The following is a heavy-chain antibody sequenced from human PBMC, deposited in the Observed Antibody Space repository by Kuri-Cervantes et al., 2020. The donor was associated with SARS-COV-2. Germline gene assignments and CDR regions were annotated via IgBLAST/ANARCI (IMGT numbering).Heavy chain of an antibody. J-gene: IGHJ5*02. CDR2: MNPNSGNT. Sequence: ASVKVSCKASGHTFTSYAMHWVRQAPGQRLEWMGWMNPNSGNTGYAQKFQGRVTMTRNTSISTAYMELSSLRSEDTAVYYCAREWELPTWGQGTLVTVSS. V-gene: IGHV1-8*02. D-gene: IGHD1-26*01. CDR1: GHTFTSYA. CDR3: AREWELPT.